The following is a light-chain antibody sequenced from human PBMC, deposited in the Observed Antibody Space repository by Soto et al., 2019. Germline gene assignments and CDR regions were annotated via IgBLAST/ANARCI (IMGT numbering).Light chain of an antibody. CDR1: QSVSSY. V-gene: IGKV3-11*01. CDR3: QQRSDWPT. J-gene: IGKJ4*01. CDR2: DAS. Sequence: EIVLTQSPATLSLSPGERATLSCMASQSVSSYLAWYQQKPGQAPRLLIYDASNRATAIPARFSGSGSGTAFTLTVSSPEPQEFAVYYCQQRSDWPTFGGGTKVEIK.